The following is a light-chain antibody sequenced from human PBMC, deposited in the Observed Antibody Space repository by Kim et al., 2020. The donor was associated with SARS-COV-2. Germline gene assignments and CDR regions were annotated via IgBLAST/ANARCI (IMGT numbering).Light chain of an antibody. CDR2: DAT. CDR1: QTINNS. Sequence: PGERATLSRRASQTINNSLVWDHQKPGQAPRLLISDATTRATGIPARFIGSGSETDFTLTISSLQSEDFAVYYCQQSNDWPPLTFGQGTKVDIK. CDR3: QQSNDWPPLT. J-gene: IGKJ1*01. V-gene: IGKV3-15*01.